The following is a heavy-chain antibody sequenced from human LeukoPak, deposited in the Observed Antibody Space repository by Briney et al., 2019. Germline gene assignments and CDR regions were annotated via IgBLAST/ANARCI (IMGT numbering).Heavy chain of an antibody. CDR1: GFTFSSYG. CDR3: PSMGSSRENDY. Sequence: PGGSLRLSCAASGFTFSSYGMHWVRQAPGKGLEWVAVIWYDGSNKYYADSVKGRFTISRDNSKNTLYLQMNSLRAEDTAVYYCPSMGSSRENDYWGQGTLVTVSS. D-gene: IGHD1-26*01. V-gene: IGHV3-33*01. CDR2: IWYDGSNK. J-gene: IGHJ4*02.